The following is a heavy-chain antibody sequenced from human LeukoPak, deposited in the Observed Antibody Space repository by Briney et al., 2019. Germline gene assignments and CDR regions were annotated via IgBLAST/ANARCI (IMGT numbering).Heavy chain of an antibody. J-gene: IGHJ5*02. CDR3: GTSIDCKGRPFYP. D-gene: IGHD2/OR15-2a*01. CDR2: IHMTGRT. Sequence: SETLSLTCTVSGVSFSSFQWSWIRQSPVKGLEWIGNIHMTGRTDYNPSLKSRVTISMDTSKSQFSLLLTSVSAADTAIYFCGTSIDCKGRPFYPLGQGILV. V-gene: IGHV4-4*09. CDR1: GVSFSSFQ.